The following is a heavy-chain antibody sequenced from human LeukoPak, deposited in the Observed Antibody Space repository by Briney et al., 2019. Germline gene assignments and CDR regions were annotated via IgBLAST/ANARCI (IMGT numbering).Heavy chain of an antibody. CDR2: ISSSNTYT. J-gene: IGHJ4*02. CDR1: GFTFSDYY. CDR3: AKEQTSSGYFDY. D-gene: IGHD3-10*01. Sequence: GGSLRLSCAASGFTFSDYYMSWIRQAPGKGLEWVSYISSSNTYTNYADSVKGRFTISRDNAKNSLYLQMNSLSAEDTALYYCAKEQTSSGYFDYWGQGTLVTVSS. V-gene: IGHV3-11*05.